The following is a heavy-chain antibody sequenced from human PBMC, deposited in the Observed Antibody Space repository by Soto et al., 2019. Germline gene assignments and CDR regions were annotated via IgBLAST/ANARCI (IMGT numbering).Heavy chain of an antibody. CDR2: ISYVGNTE. J-gene: IGHJ4*02. CDR3: ARAGGADF. D-gene: IGHD3-10*01. V-gene: IGHV3-30-3*01. CDR1: GFIFSSYT. Sequence: GGSLRLSCAASGFIFSSYTMHWVRQAPDKGLEWVAAISYVGNTEYYADSVKGRFTISRDNAKNTMYLQMNSLRAEDTAVYYCARAGGADFWGQGTVVTVSS.